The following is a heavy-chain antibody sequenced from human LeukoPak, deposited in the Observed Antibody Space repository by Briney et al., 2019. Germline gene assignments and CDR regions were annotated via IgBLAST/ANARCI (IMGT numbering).Heavy chain of an antibody. V-gene: IGHV1-2*02. D-gene: IGHD2-15*01. Sequence: ASVKVSCKASGYTFTGYYMHWVRQAPGQGLEWMGWINPNSGGTKYAQKFQGRVTMTRDTSISTAYMELSSLRSDDTAAYYCARVRGYCSGDKCSTPFDYWGQGILVTVSS. CDR2: INPNSGGT. J-gene: IGHJ4*02. CDR3: ARVRGYCSGDKCSTPFDY. CDR1: GYTFTGYY.